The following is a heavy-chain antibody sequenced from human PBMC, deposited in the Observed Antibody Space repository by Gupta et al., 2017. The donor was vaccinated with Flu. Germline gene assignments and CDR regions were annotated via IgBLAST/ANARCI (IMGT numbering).Heavy chain of an antibody. CDR3: VAYGDEVAV. Sequence: QVQLVESAGGLVKPGGSLSLSCAASGPTFTNYYLAWFRPAPGRGLDWVAYISRSSPYSSNGDCGKGRVTISRANAKNSLFLQMDSLRGDDTAVYYCVAYGDEVAVWGQGTQVTVSS. V-gene: IGHV3-11*05. J-gene: IGHJ4*02. CDR1: GPTFTNYY. CDR2: ISRSSPYS. D-gene: IGHD3-10*01.